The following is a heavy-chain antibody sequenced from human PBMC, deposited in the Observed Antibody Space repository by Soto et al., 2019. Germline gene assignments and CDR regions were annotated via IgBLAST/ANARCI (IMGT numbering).Heavy chain of an antibody. CDR1: GFTFSSYA. CDR3: VKGEYYYDSSGYYPFDY. D-gene: IGHD3-22*01. J-gene: IGHJ4*02. V-gene: IGHV3-23*01. Sequence: PGGSLRLSCAASGFTFSSYAMSWVRQAPGKGLEWVSAISGSGVSTYYADSVKGRFTISRDNSKNTQYLQMSSLRADDTAVYYCVKGEYYYDSSGYYPFDYWGQGTLVTVSS. CDR2: ISGSGVST.